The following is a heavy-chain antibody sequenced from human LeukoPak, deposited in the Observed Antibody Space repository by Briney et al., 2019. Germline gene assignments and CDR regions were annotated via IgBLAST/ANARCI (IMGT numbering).Heavy chain of an antibody. J-gene: IGHJ5*02. CDR1: GGSISSYY. D-gene: IGHD2-2*01. Sequence: SETLSLTCTVSGGSISSYYWSWIRQPPGKGLEWIGYIYYSGSTNYNPSLKSRVTISVDTSKNQFSLKLSSVTAADTAVYYCARDGAIDGDWFDPWGQGTLVTVSS. CDR2: IYYSGST. CDR3: ARDGAIDGDWFDP. V-gene: IGHV4-59*12.